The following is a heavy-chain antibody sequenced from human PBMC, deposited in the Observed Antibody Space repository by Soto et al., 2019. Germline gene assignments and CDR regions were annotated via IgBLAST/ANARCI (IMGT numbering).Heavy chain of an antibody. CDR3: ARSTVVTPRHYGMDV. CDR2: INHSGST. V-gene: IGHV4-34*01. Sequence: PSETLSLTCAVYGGSFSGYYWSWIRQPPGKGLEWIGEINHSGSTNYNPSLKSRVTISVDTSKNQFSLKLSSVTAADTAVYYCARSTVVTPRHYGMDVWGQGTTVTVSS. D-gene: IGHD2-21*02. CDR1: GGSFSGYY. J-gene: IGHJ6*02.